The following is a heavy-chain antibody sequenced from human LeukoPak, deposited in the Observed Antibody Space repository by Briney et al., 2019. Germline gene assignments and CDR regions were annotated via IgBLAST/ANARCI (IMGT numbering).Heavy chain of an antibody. CDR2: ISGSGGST. J-gene: IGHJ4*02. CDR3: AKVMGSGYDFDH. D-gene: IGHD5-12*01. CDR1: GFTFSSYA. V-gene: IGHV3-23*01. Sequence: AGGSLRLSCAASGFTFSSYAMSWVRQAPGKGLEWVSAISGSGGSTYFADSVKGRFSISRDNSKNTLYLQMNSLRAEDTAVYFCAKVMGSGYDFDHWGQGTLVTVSS.